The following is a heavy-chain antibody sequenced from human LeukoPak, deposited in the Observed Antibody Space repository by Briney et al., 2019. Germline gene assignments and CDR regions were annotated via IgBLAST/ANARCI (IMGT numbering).Heavy chain of an antibody. J-gene: IGHJ5*02. CDR1: GGSISTNY. CDR3: ATGLAGNYDFNCFDP. V-gene: IGHV4-4*07. CDR2: VSASGNA. Sequence: PSETLSLTCTVSGGSISTNYWTWIRQPAGRGLEWIGRVSASGNARYYPSLESQVTMSVDTSKNQFSLRLTSVTAADTGVYFCATGLAGNYDFNCFDPWGQGTLVTVSS. D-gene: IGHD1-7*01.